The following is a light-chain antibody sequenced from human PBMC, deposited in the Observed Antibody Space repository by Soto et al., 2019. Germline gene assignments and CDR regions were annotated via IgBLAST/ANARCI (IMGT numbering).Light chain of an antibody. CDR1: NSDVGGYNY. J-gene: IGLJ1*01. Sequence: QSALTQPASVSGSPGQSITISCTGTNSDVGGYNYVSWYQQHPGKAPKLMIYDVSNRPSVVSSRFSGSKSGYTASLTISGLQAEDEADYYCSSYTSSSTYVFGTGTKLTVL. V-gene: IGLV2-14*03. CDR2: DVS. CDR3: SSYTSSSTYV.